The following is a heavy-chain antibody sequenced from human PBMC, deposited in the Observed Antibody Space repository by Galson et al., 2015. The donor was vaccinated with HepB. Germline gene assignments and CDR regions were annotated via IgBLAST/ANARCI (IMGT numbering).Heavy chain of an antibody. Sequence: SLRLSCAASGFTFSSYAMSWVRQAPGKGLEWVSAISGSGGSTYYADSVKGRFTISRDNSKNTLYLQMNSLRAEDTAVYYCARERWFAPGQAYYGMDVWGQGTTVTVSS. CDR1: GFTFSSYA. CDR3: ARERWFAPGQAYYGMDV. D-gene: IGHD3-10*01. J-gene: IGHJ6*02. V-gene: IGHV3-23*01. CDR2: ISGSGGST.